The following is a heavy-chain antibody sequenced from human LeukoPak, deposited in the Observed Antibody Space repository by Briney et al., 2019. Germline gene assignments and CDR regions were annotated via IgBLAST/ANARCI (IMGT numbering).Heavy chain of an antibody. CDR3: ARVQYYNILTGSFQY. CDR2: INPDSGDT. D-gene: IGHD3-9*01. CDR1: GYTFTSYG. Sequence: GASVKVSCKASGYTFTSYGISWVRQAPGQGLEWMGWINPDSGDTKFAQKFQGRVSMTRDTSFSTAYMELSGLRSDDTAYYFCARVQYYNILTGSFQYWGQGTLVTVSS. V-gene: IGHV1-2*02. J-gene: IGHJ4*02.